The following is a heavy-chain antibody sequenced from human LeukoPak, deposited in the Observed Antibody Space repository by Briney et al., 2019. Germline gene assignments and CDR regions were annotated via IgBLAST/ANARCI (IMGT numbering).Heavy chain of an antibody. CDR3: AREDSSGYRFDY. D-gene: IGHD3-22*01. CDR2: INHSGST. CDR1: GGSFSGYY. Sequence: SETLSLTCAVYGGSFSGYYWSWIRQPPGKGLEWIGEINHSGSTNYNPSLKSRVTISVDTSKNQFSLKLSSVTAADTAVYYCAREDSSGYRFDYWGQGTLVTVSS. V-gene: IGHV4-34*01. J-gene: IGHJ4*02.